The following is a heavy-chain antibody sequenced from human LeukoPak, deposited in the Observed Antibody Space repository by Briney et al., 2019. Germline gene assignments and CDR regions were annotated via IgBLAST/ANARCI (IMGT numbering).Heavy chain of an antibody. V-gene: IGHV3-23*01. Sequence: GGSLRLSCAASGFSFTEHAMTWVRQTPTKGLEWVSSLTAGGDNVQYADFVEGRFTISRDNSKNTLYLQMNSLRAEDTAVYYCGKNRYSGSLSPFDIWGQGTMVTVSS. CDR2: LTAGGDNV. J-gene: IGHJ3*02. CDR1: GFSFTEHA. D-gene: IGHD1-26*01. CDR3: GKNRYSGSLSPFDI.